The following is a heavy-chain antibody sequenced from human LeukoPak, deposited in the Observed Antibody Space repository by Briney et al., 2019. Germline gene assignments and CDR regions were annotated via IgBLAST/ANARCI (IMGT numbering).Heavy chain of an antibody. CDR2: IYTSGST. D-gene: IGHD2-2*01. V-gene: IGHV4-4*07. Sequence: SETLSLTCTVSGGSISSYYWSWIRQPAGKGLEWIGRIYTSGSTNYNPSLKSRVTMPVDTSKNQFSLKLSSVTAADTAVYYCASYCSSTSCFEMGGVIWGQGTMVTVSS. CDR1: GGSISSYY. J-gene: IGHJ3*02. CDR3: ASYCSSTSCFEMGGVI.